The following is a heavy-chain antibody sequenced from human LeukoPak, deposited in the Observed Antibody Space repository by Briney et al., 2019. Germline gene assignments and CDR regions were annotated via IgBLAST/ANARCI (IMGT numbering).Heavy chain of an antibody. J-gene: IGHJ4*02. CDR2: IYYSGST. V-gene: IGHV4-31*03. CDR1: GGSISSGGYY. D-gene: IGHD3-22*01. CDR3: ARAPFETYIHYDSSGLYYFDY. Sequence: SQTLSLTCTVSGGSISSGGYYWSWIRQHPGKGLEWIGYIYYSGSTYYNPSLKSRVTISVDTSKNQFSLKLSSVTAADTAVYYCARAPFETYIHYDSSGLYYFDYWGQGTLVTVSS.